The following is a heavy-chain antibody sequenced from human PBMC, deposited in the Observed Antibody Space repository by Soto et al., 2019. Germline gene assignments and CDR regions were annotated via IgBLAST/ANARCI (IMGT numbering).Heavy chain of an antibody. V-gene: IGHV3-23*01. CDR3: AKDRDYYGSGSYCFDY. J-gene: IGHJ4*02. Sequence: GGSLRLSCAASGFTFSSYAMSWVRQAPGKGLEWVSAISGSGGSTYYADSVKGRFTISRDNSKNTLYLQMNSLRAEDTAVYYCAKDRDYYGSGSYCFDYWGQGTLVTVSS. CDR1: GFTFSSYA. CDR2: ISGSGGST. D-gene: IGHD3-10*01.